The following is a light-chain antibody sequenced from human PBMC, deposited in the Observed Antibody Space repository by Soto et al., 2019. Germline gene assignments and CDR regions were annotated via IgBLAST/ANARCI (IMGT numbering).Light chain of an antibody. Sequence: EIVLTQSPGTLSLSPGERATLSCRAGQTVSSNYLAWYQQKPGQAPRLLIHGASNRATGIPDRFSGSGSVTDFTLTISRLEPEDSAVYYCQQFGSPWTFGQGTRLEI. CDR3: QQFGSPWT. CDR1: QTVSSNY. J-gene: IGKJ2*02. V-gene: IGKV3-20*01. CDR2: GAS.